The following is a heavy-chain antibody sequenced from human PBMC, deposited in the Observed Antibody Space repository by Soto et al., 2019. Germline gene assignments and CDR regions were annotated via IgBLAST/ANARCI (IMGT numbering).Heavy chain of an antibody. CDR3: ARAPPGHDYGDYNWFDP. V-gene: IGHV4-59*01. CDR1: GGPISCYY. CDR2: IYYSGST. J-gene: IGHJ5*02. D-gene: IGHD4-17*01. Sequence: SETLSLTCTVSGGPISCYYWSWIRQPPGKGLEWIAYIYYSGSTNYNPSLKSRVTISVDTSKNQFSLKLSSMTAADTAVYYCARAPPGHDYGDYNWFDPWGQGTLVTVSS.